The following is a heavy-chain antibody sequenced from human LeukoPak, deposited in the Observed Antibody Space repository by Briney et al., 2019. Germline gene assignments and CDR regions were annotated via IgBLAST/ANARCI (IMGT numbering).Heavy chain of an antibody. J-gene: IGHJ6*02. CDR2: IYHSGST. D-gene: IGHD6-19*01. CDR3: ARVSVAGPWDYYYGMDV. V-gene: IGHV4-38-2*02. Sequence: SETLSLTCTVSGYSISSGYYWGWIRQPPGKGLEWIGSIYHSGSTYYNPSLKSRVTISVDTSKNQFSLKLSSVTAADTAVYYCARVSVAGPWDYYYGMDVWGQGTTVTVSS. CDR1: GYSISSGYY.